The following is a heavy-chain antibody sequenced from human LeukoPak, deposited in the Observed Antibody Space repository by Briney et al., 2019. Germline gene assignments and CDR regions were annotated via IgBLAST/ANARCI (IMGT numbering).Heavy chain of an antibody. Sequence: SETLSLTCTVSGGSISTSNYYWGWIRQPPGKGLEWIGSIYYSGSTYYNPSLKSRVTISVDTSKNHFSLKLSSVTAADTAVYYCARDGMVRGVQPTNWFDPWSQGTLVTVSS. CDR1: GGSISTSNYY. CDR2: IYYSGST. D-gene: IGHD3-10*01. J-gene: IGHJ5*02. CDR3: ARDGMVRGVQPTNWFDP. V-gene: IGHV4-39*07.